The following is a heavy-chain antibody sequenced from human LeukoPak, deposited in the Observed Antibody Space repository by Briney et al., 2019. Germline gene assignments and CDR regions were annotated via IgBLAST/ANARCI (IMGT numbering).Heavy chain of an antibody. Sequence: SETLSLTCTVSGGSISSHYWSWIRQPPGKGLEWIGYIYYSGSTNYNPSLKSRVTISVDTSKNQFSLKLSFVTAADTAVYYCARARYSSGWYDYWGQGTLVTVSS. CDR2: IYYSGST. J-gene: IGHJ4*02. V-gene: IGHV4-59*11. CDR1: GGSISSHY. CDR3: ARARYSSGWYDY. D-gene: IGHD6-19*01.